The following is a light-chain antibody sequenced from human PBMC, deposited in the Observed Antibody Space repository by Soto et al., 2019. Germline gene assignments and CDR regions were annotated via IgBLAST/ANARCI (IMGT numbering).Light chain of an antibody. Sequence: QSVLTQPPSASGSPGQSVTISCTGTSSDVGGYKYVSWYQQQPGKAPKLMIYEVSKRPSGVPDRFSGSKSGNTASLTVSGLQAEDEADYYCSSYAGSNNFVVFGGGTKLTVL. J-gene: IGLJ2*01. CDR2: EVS. CDR3: SSYAGSNNFVV. CDR1: SSDVGGYKY. V-gene: IGLV2-8*01.